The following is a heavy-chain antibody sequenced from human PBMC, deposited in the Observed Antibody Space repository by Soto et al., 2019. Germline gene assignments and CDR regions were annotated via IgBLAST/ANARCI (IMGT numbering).Heavy chain of an antibody. CDR2: IYSGGST. J-gene: IGHJ3*02. CDR1: GGSISSSSYY. V-gene: IGHV3-66*01. Sequence: PSETLSLTCTVSGGSISSSSYYWGWIRQPPGKGLEWVSVIYSGGSTYYADSVKGRFTISRDNSKNTLYLQMNSLRAEDTAVYYCARDLDEAFDIWGQGTMVTVSS. CDR3: ARDLDEAFDI. D-gene: IGHD1-1*01.